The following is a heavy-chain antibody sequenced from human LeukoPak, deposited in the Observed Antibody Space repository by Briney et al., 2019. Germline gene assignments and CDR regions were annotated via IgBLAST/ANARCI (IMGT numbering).Heavy chain of an antibody. J-gene: IGHJ3*02. CDR1: GFTFSSYD. D-gene: IGHD4-23*01. CDR2: IDTAGDT. CDR3: ARVKYGGHSVGAFDI. Sequence: GGSLRLPCAASGFTFSSYDMHWVRQATGKGLEWVSAIDTAGDTYYPGSVKGRFTISRENAKNSLYLQMNSLRAGDTAVYYCARVKYGGHSVGAFDIWGQGTMVTVSS. V-gene: IGHV3-13*04.